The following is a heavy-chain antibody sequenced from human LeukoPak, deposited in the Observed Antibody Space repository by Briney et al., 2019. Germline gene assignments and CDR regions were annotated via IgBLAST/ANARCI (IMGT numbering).Heavy chain of an antibody. CDR3: ARGGGPAAAYYYGMDV. J-gene: IGHJ6*02. CDR2: IYSGGST. D-gene: IGHD2-2*01. CDR1: GFTFSSYA. V-gene: IGHV3-66*01. Sequence: AGRSLRLSCAASGFTFSSYAMHWVRQAPGKGLEWVSVIYSGGSTYYADSVKGRFTISRDNSKNTLYLQMNSLRAEDTAVYYCARGGGPAAAYYYGMDVWGQGTTVTVSS.